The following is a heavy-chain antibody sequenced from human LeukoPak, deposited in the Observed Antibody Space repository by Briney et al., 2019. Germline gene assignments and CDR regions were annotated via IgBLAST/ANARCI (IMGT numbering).Heavy chain of an antibody. J-gene: IGHJ6*02. CDR3: ARLIPCHGVCGMDV. CDR1: GYSFTSYC. CDR2: IVPSDSYT. D-gene: IGHD2-21*01. V-gene: IGHV5-10-1*01. Sequence: GESLKISCRGSGYSFTSYCVSWVRQMPGKGREWMGWIVPSDSYTNYSPSFQGHVTISADKSISTAYLQWSSLKASDTAMYYCARLIPCHGVCGMDVWGQGTTVTVSS.